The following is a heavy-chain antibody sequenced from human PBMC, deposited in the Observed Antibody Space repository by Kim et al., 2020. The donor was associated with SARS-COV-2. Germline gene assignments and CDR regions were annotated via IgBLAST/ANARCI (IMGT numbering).Heavy chain of an antibody. CDR1: GFTFSSYG. CDR2: ISYDGSNK. V-gene: IGHV3-30*18. CDR3: AKELIAAAGTFYYYYGMDV. D-gene: IGHD6-13*01. Sequence: GGSLRLSCAASGFTFSSYGMHWVRQAPGKGLEWVAVISYDGSNKYYADSVKGRFTISRDNSKNTLYLQMNSLRAEDTAVYYCAKELIAAAGTFYYYYGMDVWGQGTTVTVSS. J-gene: IGHJ6*02.